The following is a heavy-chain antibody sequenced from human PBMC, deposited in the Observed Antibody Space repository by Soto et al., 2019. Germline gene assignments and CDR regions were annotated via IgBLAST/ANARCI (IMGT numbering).Heavy chain of an antibody. CDR3: ATRKYCPSTTCFDF. CDR1: GGSISCSSYY. V-gene: IGHV3-66*01. CDR2: IYSDGYT. D-gene: IGHD2-2*01. J-gene: IGHJ4*02. Sequence: ETLSLTCTVSGGSISCSSYYWGWIRQPPGKGLEWVSIIYSDGYTYYADSVKGRFTISRDTSKNTLYLQMSSLRAEDTAVYYCATRKYCPSTTCFDFWGQGTQVTSPQ.